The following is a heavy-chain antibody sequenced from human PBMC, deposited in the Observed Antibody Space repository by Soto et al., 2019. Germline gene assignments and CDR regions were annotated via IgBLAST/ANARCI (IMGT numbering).Heavy chain of an antibody. CDR3: ARVPGP. CDR1: GGSISSGGYS. CDR2: IYHSGST. Sequence: PSETLSLTSAVSGGSISSGGYSWSWIRQPPGKGLEWIGYIYHSGSTYYNPSLKSRVTISVDRSKNQFSLKLSSVTAADTAVYYCARVPGPWGQGTLVTVSS. V-gene: IGHV4-30-2*01. D-gene: IGHD7-27*01. J-gene: IGHJ5*02.